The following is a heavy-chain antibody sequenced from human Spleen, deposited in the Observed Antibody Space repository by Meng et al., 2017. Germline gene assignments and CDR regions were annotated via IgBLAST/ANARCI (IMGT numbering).Heavy chain of an antibody. Sequence: QAQLQESGPGLVKPSQTLSLTCTVSGGSISSGGYYWSWIRQHPGKGLEWIGYIYYSGSTYYNPSLESRATISVDTSQNNLSLKLSSVTAADSAVYYCARGPTTMAHDFDYWGQGTLVTVSS. D-gene: IGHD4-11*01. V-gene: IGHV4-31*03. CDR3: ARGPTTMAHDFDY. J-gene: IGHJ4*02. CDR2: IYYSGST. CDR1: GGSISSGGYY.